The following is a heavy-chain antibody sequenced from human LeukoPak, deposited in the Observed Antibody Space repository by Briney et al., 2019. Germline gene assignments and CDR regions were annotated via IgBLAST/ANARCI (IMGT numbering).Heavy chain of an antibody. Sequence: PSETLSLTCTVSGGSISSSSYYWGWIRQPPGKGLEWIGSICYSGSTYYNPSLKSRVTISVDTSKNQFSLKLSSVTAADTAVYYCARDLGLHRQWLANWGQGTLVTVSS. CDR1: GGSISSSSYY. J-gene: IGHJ4*02. D-gene: IGHD6-19*01. CDR2: ICYSGST. CDR3: ARDLGLHRQWLAN. V-gene: IGHV4-39*07.